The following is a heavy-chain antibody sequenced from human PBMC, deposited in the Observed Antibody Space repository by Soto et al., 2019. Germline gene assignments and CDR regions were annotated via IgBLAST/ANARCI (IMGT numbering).Heavy chain of an antibody. V-gene: IGHV1-18*01. D-gene: IGHD4-17*01. CDR2: ISAYNDNT. CDR3: ARDYGDYFPTYNYYYGMDV. J-gene: IGHJ6*02. Sequence: ASVKVSCKASGYTFTNYGVTWVRQAPGQGLEWMGWISAYNDNTNYAQKLQGRVTMTTDTSTSTAYMELRSLRSDDTAVHYCARDYGDYFPTYNYYYGMDVWGQGTTVTVSS. CDR1: GYTFTNYG.